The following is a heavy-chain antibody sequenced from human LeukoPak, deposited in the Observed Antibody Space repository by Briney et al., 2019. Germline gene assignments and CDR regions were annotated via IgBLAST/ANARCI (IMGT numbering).Heavy chain of an antibody. V-gene: IGHV3-23*01. CDR1: GFTFSSYA. D-gene: IGHD3-22*01. CDR2: ISGSGGST. J-gene: IGHJ4*02. Sequence: GGSLRLSCAASGFTFSSYAMSWVRQAPGKGLERVSAISGSGGSTYYADSVKGRFTISRDNSKNTLYLQMNSLRAEDTAVHYCAKDEDYYDSSGYSGYFDYWGQGTLVTVSS. CDR3: AKDEDYYDSSGYSGYFDY.